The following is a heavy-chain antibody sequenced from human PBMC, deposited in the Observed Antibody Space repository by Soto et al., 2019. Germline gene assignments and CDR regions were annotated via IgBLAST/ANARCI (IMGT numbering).Heavy chain of an antibody. D-gene: IGHD2-15*01. CDR1: GGTVSSYA. J-gene: IGHJ4*02. V-gene: IGHV1-69*01. Sequence: QLHLVQSGAEVKKAGSSVKVSCKASGGTVSSYAITWVRQAPGKGLEWMGVFIPIFVSAHYAPKFQGRITITADESTSTAYMELSGLTSEDTAIYYCARDVSSDITGLRGYDLWGQGTQVTVSS. CDR2: FIPIFVSA. CDR3: ARDVSSDITGLRGYDL.